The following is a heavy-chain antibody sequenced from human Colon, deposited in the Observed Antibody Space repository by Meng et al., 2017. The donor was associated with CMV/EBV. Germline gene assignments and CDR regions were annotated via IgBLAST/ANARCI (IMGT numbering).Heavy chain of an antibody. CDR2: IKSKTDGGTT. CDR3: TTGDCSSTSCYNGMDV. Sequence: GESLKISCAASGFTFSNYAMNWVRQAPGKGLEWVGRIKSKTDGGTTDYAAPVKGRFTISRDDSKNTLYLQMNSLKTEDTAVYYCTTGDCSSTSCYNGMDVWGQGTTVTVSS. D-gene: IGHD2-2*02. J-gene: IGHJ6*02. CDR1: GFTFSNYA. V-gene: IGHV3-15*01.